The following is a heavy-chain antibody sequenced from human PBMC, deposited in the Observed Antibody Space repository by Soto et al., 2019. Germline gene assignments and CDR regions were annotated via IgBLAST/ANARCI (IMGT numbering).Heavy chain of an antibody. CDR2: ISYDGSKK. J-gene: IGHJ6*01. V-gene: IGHV3-30-3*01. D-gene: IGHD5-12*01. CDR1: GFTFSSYA. CDR3: ARIGNIVATITLYYYYYGMHV. Sequence: QVQLVESGGGVVQPGRSLRLSCAASGFTFSSYAMHWVRQAPGKGLEWVAVISYDGSKKYYADSVKGRFTISRDNSKNTLYLQMNSLRAEDTAVYYCARIGNIVATITLYYYYYGMHVW.